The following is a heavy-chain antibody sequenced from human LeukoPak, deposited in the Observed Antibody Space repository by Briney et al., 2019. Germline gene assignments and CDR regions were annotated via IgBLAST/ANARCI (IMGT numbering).Heavy chain of an antibody. CDR2: TRRKAYGGTT. Sequence: GGSLRLSCTASGFTFGDYGMSWVRQAPGKGLEWVGDTRRKAYGGTTEYAASVKGRFTISRDDSKSSACLQMNSLKTEDTAVYYCARVLDRSYYFSWVPDYWGQGTLVTVSS. CDR1: GFTFGDYG. V-gene: IGHV3-49*04. CDR3: ARVLDRSYYFSWVPDY. D-gene: IGHD1-26*01. J-gene: IGHJ4*02.